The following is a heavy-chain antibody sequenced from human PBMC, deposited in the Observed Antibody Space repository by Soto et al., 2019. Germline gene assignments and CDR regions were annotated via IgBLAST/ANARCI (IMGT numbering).Heavy chain of an antibody. Sequence: SVKVSCKASGGAFSSYAISWVRQAPGQGLEWMGGIIPIFGTANYAQKFQGRVTITADESTSTAYMELSSLRSEDTAVYYCARDVKDGYNSFDYWGQGTLVTVSS. CDR2: IIPIFGTA. CDR1: GGAFSSYA. CDR3: ARDVKDGYNSFDY. J-gene: IGHJ4*02. D-gene: IGHD5-12*01. V-gene: IGHV1-69*13.